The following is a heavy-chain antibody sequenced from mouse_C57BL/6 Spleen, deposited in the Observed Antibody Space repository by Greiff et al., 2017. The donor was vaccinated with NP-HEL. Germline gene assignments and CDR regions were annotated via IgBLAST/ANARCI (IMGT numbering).Heavy chain of an antibody. D-gene: IGHD1-1*01. J-gene: IGHJ4*01. Sequence: EVQLQQSGPVLVKPGASVKMSCKASGYTFTDYYMNWVKQSHGKSLEWIGVINPYNGGTSYNQKFKGKATLTVDKSSSTAYMELNSLTSEESAVYYCARGGEYYGSSPYYAMDYWGQGTSVTVSS. V-gene: IGHV1-19*01. CDR3: ARGGEYYGSSPYYAMDY. CDR2: INPYNGGT. CDR1: GYTFTDYY.